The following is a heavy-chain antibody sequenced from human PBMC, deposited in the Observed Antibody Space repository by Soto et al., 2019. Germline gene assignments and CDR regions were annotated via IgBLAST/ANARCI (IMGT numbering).Heavy chain of an antibody. CDR3: ARQRNGAGDV. D-gene: IGHD1-1*01. Sequence: LVESGGGLVQPGGSLRLSCEASGLTFSTYGFSWVRQAPGKGLEWVSYITSSTTIYYADSVRGRFTTSRDNAKNSLYLQMNSLRDEDTAVYYCARQRNGAGDVWGQGTTVTVSS. CDR2: ITSSTTI. V-gene: IGHV3-48*02. J-gene: IGHJ6*02. CDR1: GLTFSTYG.